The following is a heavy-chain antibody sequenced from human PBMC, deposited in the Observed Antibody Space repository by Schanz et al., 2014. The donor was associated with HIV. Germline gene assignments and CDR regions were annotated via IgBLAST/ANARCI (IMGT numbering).Heavy chain of an antibody. CDR2: IWYDGSKK. V-gene: IGHV3-33*03. D-gene: IGHD5-12*01. CDR3: AKFRGAGSDYDWITVPGHFDY. CDR1: GFTFSYYG. Sequence: QVKLVESGGGVVQPGRSLRLSCAASGFTFSYYGMYWVRQSPGKGLEWVAVIWYDGSKKYYADSVKGRFTISRDRSKNTVYLQMNSLSAEDTAVYYCAKFRGAGSDYDWITVPGHFDYWGQGTLVTVSS. J-gene: IGHJ4*02.